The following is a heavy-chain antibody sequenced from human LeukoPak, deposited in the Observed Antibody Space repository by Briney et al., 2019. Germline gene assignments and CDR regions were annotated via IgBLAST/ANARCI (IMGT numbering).Heavy chain of an antibody. V-gene: IGHV3-30*03. J-gene: IGHJ4*02. CDR2: ISYDGNNK. CDR3: ATDHRLLRRGWVDY. Sequence: GGSLRLSCAASGFTFSSYGMHRVRQAPGKGLEWVAVISYDGNNKYYADSVKGRFTISRDNSKNTLYLQMNSLRAEDTAVYYCATDHRLLRRGWVDYWGQGTLVTVSS. D-gene: IGHD1-26*01. CDR1: GFTFSSYG.